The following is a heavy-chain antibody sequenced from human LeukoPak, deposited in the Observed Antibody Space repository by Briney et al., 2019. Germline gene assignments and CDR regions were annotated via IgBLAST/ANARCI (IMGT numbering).Heavy chain of an antibody. Sequence: GGSLRLSCAASGFTFSSYAMHWVRQAPGKGLEWVAVIRYDGGNKYYADSVKGRFTISRDNSKNTLYLQMNSLRPEDTAVYYCAKDPAAVPRYFDYWGQGTLITVSS. V-gene: IGHV3-30*02. J-gene: IGHJ4*02. CDR3: AKDPAAVPRYFDY. D-gene: IGHD2-2*01. CDR1: GFTFSSYA. CDR2: IRYDGGNK.